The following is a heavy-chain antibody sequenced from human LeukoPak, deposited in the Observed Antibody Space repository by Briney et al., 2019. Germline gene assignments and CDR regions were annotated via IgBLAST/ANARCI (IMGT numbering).Heavy chain of an antibody. CDR3: ARSGAAGTGNYFDY. CDR1: GGSFGSSNW. V-gene: IGHV4-4*02. D-gene: IGHD6-13*01. Sequence: SETLSLTCAVSGGSFGSSNWWSWIRRPPGKGLEWIGEIFHSGSANYNPSLKSRVIILVDKSKNQFSLKLSSVTAADTAVYYCARSGAAGTGNYFDYWGQGTLVTVSS. CDR2: IFHSGSA. J-gene: IGHJ4*02.